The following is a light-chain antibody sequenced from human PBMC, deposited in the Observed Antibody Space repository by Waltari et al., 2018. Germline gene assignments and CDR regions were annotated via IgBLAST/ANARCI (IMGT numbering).Light chain of an antibody. V-gene: IGLV1-40*01. CDR2: GNF. CDR1: SSTIGAGYD. J-gene: IGLJ1*01. CDR3: QSFDSSLTRYV. Sequence: QSELTQPPSVPGAPGQRVTISCTGSSSTIGAGYDVHWYKQLPGTAPKRLIYGNFNRPSGVPDRFSGSKSGTSASLAITGLQAEDEADYYCQSFDSSLTRYVFGTGTKVTVL.